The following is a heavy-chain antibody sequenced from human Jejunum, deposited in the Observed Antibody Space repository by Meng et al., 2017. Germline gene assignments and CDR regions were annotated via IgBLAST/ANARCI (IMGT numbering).Heavy chain of an antibody. V-gene: IGHV4-31*01. CDR1: GDSISSGAYY. CDR2: IEHSGST. J-gene: IGHJ6*02. Sequence: SETLSLTCTVSGDSISSGAYYWTWIRQYPGKGLEWIGYIEHSGSTYYNPSLKSLVTISVDTSKNQFSLKLSSVTAADTAVYYCARVVSSFGYGMDVWGQGNTVTGAS. D-gene: IGHD2-2*01. CDR3: ARVVSSFGYGMDV.